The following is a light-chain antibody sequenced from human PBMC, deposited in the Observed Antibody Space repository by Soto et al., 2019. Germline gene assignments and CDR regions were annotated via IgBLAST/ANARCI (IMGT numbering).Light chain of an antibody. J-gene: IGKJ5*01. CDR1: QGISSY. CDR3: QQYSNWPPIT. CDR2: DTS. V-gene: IGKV3-15*01. Sequence: MTQSPSSLSASTGDRVTITCRASQGISSYLAWYQQKPGQAPRLLIYDTSTRATGIPARFSGSGSGTEFTLTISSLQSEDFAVYYCQQYSNWPPITFGQGTRLEIK.